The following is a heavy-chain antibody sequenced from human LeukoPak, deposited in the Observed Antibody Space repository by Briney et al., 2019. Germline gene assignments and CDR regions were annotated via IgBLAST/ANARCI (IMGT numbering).Heavy chain of an antibody. V-gene: IGHV4-61*02. CDR3: ARSGYYDFWSGYYSYYYYYYMDV. CDR2: IYTSGST. J-gene: IGHJ6*03. Sequence: PSETLSLTCSVSGGSISSGSYYWSWIRQPAGKGLEWIGRIYTSGSTNYNPSLKSRVTISVDTSKNQFSLKLSSVAAADTAVYYCARSGYYDFWSGYYSYYYYYYMDVWGKGTTVTVSS. CDR1: GGSISSGSYY. D-gene: IGHD3-3*01.